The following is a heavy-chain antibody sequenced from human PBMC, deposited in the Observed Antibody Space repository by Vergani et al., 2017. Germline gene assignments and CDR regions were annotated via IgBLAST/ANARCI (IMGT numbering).Heavy chain of an antibody. CDR3: ARSRIYYGAGSPDY. CDR2: VSFRGDT. D-gene: IGHD3-10*01. V-gene: IGHV4-59*02. CDR1: GASVNSYY. J-gene: IGHJ4*02. Sequence: QVQLQESGPGLVKPSETLSLTCAVSGASVNSYYWSWIRQPPGKGLEWMGYVSFRGDTLYDPPVKGRMTISLNTSSNQFSLYLTSVTAAETAVYYCARSRIYYGAGSPDYWGQGTLVTVSS.